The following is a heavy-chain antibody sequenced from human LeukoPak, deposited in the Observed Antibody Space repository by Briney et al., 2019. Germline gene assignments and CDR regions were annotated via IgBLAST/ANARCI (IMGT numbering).Heavy chain of an antibody. D-gene: IGHD1-26*01. CDR2: IKQDGSEK. CDR3: ARIEWELNGSFDY. Sequence: GGSLKLSCAASGFTFSSYWMSWVRQAPGKGLEWVANIKQDGSEKYYVDSVKGRFTISRDNAKNSLYLQMNSLRAEDTAVYYCARIEWELNGSFDYWGQGTLVTVSS. V-gene: IGHV3-7*01. J-gene: IGHJ4*02. CDR1: GFTFSSYW.